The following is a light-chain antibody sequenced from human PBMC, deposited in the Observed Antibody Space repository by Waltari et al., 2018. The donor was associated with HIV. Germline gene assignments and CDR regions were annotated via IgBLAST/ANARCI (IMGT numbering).Light chain of an antibody. J-gene: IGKJ1*01. Sequence: DIVMTQSPDSLAVSVGERATINCKSSQNILDISNNKNYLTWYQRKPGQSPKLLIYWASTRESGVPDRFRGSGSGTDFTLTISSLQAEDVAVYYCQQHFSTPWTFGQGTKVGIK. CDR3: QQHFSTPWT. CDR1: QNILDISNNKNY. CDR2: WAS. V-gene: IGKV4-1*01.